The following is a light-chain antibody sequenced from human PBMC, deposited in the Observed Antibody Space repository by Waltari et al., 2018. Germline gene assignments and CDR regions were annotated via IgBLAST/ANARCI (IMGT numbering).Light chain of an antibody. CDR2: RND. Sequence: QSVLTQPPSASGTPGQRVTISCSGSASNIGDNLVNWYQQLPGTAPKLLIYRNDLRPSGVPDRFSGSKSGTSASLAISGLPSEDEADYLCASWDDSLNGHWVFGGGTKVTVL. J-gene: IGLJ3*02. V-gene: IGLV1-44*01. CDR1: ASNIGDNL. CDR3: ASWDDSLNGHWV.